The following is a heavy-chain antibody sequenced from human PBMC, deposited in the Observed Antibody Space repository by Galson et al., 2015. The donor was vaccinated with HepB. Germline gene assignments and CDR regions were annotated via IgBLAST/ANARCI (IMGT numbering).Heavy chain of an antibody. D-gene: IGHD5-12*01. CDR2: ISSSSSTI. CDR3: VLTYTSGFFWFDP. V-gene: IGHV3-48*01. CDR1: GFTFSSYS. Sequence: SLRLSCAASGFTFSSYSMNWVRQAPGKGLEWVSYISSSSSTIYYADSVKGRFTISRDNSKNTLYLQMNSLRAEDTAVYYCVLTYTSGFFWFDPWGQGTLVTASS. J-gene: IGHJ5*02.